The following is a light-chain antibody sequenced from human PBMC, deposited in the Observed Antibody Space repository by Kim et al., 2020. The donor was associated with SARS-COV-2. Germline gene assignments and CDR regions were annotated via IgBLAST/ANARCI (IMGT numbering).Light chain of an antibody. CDR2: AAS. J-gene: IGKJ1*01. CDR3: QQSYSTPWT. Sequence: ASVGDRVTITCRASQSISSYLNWYQQKPGKAPKLLIYAASSLQSGVPSRFSGSGSGTDFTLTISSLQPEDFATYYCQQSYSTPWTFGQGSKVDIK. CDR1: QSISSY. V-gene: IGKV1-39*01.